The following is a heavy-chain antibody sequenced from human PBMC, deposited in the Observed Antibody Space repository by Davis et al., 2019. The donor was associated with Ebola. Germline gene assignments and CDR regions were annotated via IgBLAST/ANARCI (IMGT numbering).Heavy chain of an antibody. V-gene: IGHV1-3*01. Sequence: AASVKVSCKASGYTFTSYAMHWVRQAPGQRLEWMGWINAGNGNTKYSQKFQGRVTITRDTSASTAYMELSSLRSEDTAVYYCAREGIVVVLAAILRPYYYMDVWGKGTTVTVSS. J-gene: IGHJ6*03. CDR2: INAGNGNT. CDR3: AREGIVVVLAAILRPYYYMDV. CDR1: GYTFTSYA. D-gene: IGHD2-2*01.